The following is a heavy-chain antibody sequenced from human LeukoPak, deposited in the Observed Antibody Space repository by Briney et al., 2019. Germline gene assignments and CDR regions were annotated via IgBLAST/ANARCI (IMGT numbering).Heavy chain of an antibody. Sequence: GGSLRLSCAPSGFTLSTFAMTWVRQAPGKGLEWVSSISGSGDITHYADSVKGRFTISRDNSKNTLYLQMNSLRAEDTAVYYCAKHVGPVAGPYYFDYWGQGTLVTVSS. D-gene: IGHD6-19*01. J-gene: IGHJ4*02. V-gene: IGHV3-23*01. CDR1: GFTLSTFA. CDR2: ISGSGDIT. CDR3: AKHVGPVAGPYYFDY.